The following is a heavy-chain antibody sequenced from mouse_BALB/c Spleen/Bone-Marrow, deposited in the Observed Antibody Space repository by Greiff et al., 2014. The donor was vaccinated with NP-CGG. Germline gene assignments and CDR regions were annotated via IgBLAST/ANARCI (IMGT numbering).Heavy chain of an antibody. CDR3: ARSRDVGYFDY. V-gene: IGHV1S135*01. CDR1: GYAFTSYN. J-gene: IGHJ2*01. Sequence: VQLKESGPELVKPGASVKVSCKASGYAFTSYNMFWVKQSHGKGLEWIGYIDPYNGGTSYNQKFKGKATLTVDKSSSTAYMHLSSLTSEDSAVYYCARSRDVGYFDYWGQGTTLTVSS. CDR2: IDPYNGGT. D-gene: IGHD3-3*01.